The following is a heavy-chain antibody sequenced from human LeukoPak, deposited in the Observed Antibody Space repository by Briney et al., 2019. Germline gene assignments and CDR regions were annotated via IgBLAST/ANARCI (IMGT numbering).Heavy chain of an antibody. CDR2: IYYSGST. CDR1: GGSISSGSYY. J-gene: IGHJ5*02. D-gene: IGHD1-26*01. V-gene: IGHV4-39*01. CDR3: ASREHHSGSYFPYWFDP. Sequence: PSQTLSLTCTVSGGSISSGSYYWSWIRQPPGKGLEWIGSIYYSGSTYYNPSLKSRVTISVDTSKNQFSLKLSSVTAADTAVYYCASREHHSGSYFPYWFDPWGQGTLVTVSS.